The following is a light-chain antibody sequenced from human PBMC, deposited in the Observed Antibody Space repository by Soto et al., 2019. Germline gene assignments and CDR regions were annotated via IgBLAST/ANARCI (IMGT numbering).Light chain of an antibody. CDR1: QTISSW. V-gene: IGKV1-5*03. Sequence: IPMTQSPFTLSGSVGGRVPITCRASQTISSWLAWYQRKPGKAPKLLIYKASTLKSGVPSRFSGSGSGTEFTLTISSLQPDDFATYYCQHYNSYSEAFGQGTKLDI. J-gene: IGKJ1*01. CDR2: KAS. CDR3: QHYNSYSEA.